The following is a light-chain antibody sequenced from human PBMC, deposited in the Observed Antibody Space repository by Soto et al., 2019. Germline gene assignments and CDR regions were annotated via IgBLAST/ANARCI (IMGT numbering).Light chain of an antibody. Sequence: QPVLTQPPSASETPGQTVTISCSGSRSNIGSNAVNWYQQIPGTAPKLLIYNNNQRPSGVPDRFSGSKSGTSASLAISGLQSEDEADYYCAAWDDSLNGWVFGGGTKLTVL. CDR1: RSNIGSNA. CDR2: NNN. J-gene: IGLJ3*02. CDR3: AAWDDSLNGWV. V-gene: IGLV1-44*01.